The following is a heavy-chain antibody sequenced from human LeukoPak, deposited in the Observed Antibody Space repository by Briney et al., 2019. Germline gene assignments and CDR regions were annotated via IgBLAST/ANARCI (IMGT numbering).Heavy chain of an antibody. D-gene: IGHD3-22*01. Sequence: GASVKVSCKASGYTFTGYYMHWVRQAPGQGLEWMGRIIPIFGTANYAQKFQGRVTITTDESTSTAYMELSSLRSEDTAVYYCARDYYDSSGYRQEAFDIWGQGTMVTVSS. CDR1: GYTFTGYY. CDR3: ARDYYDSSGYRQEAFDI. V-gene: IGHV1-69*05. CDR2: IIPIFGTA. J-gene: IGHJ3*02.